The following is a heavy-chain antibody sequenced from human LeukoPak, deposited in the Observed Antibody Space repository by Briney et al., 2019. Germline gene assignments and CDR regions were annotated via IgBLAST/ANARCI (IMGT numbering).Heavy chain of an antibody. CDR3: ARQHSDFWLPADY. D-gene: IGHD3-3*01. V-gene: IGHV3-48*03. Sequence: PGGSLRLSRAASGFTFSSCEMNWVRQAPGKGLEWVSYISSSGHSIYYADSVMGRFTISRDNAKNSLYLQMNSLRAEDTAVYYCARQHSDFWLPADYWGQGTLVTVSS. J-gene: IGHJ4*02. CDR1: GFTFSSCE. CDR2: ISSSGHSI.